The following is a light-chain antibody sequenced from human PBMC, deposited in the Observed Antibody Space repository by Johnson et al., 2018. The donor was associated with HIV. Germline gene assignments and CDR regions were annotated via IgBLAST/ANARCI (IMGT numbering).Light chain of an antibody. V-gene: IGLV1-51*02. CDR2: ENN. CDR3: GTWDISLSAGGV. CDR1: SSNIGNND. Sequence: QSVLTQPPSVSAAPGQKVTISCSGSSSNIGNNDVSWYQQLPGTAPKLLIYENNKRPSGIPDRFSGSKSGPSATLGITRLQTGDEADYYCGTWDISLSAGGVFGPGTKVTVL. J-gene: IGLJ1*01.